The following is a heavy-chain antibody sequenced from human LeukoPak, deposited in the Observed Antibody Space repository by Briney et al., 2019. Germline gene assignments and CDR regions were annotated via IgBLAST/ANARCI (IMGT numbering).Heavy chain of an antibody. CDR2: IYYSGST. CDR3: ARDSSVGDFDY. D-gene: IGHD6-25*01. CDR1: GGSISSYY. Sequence: SETLSLTCTVSGGSISSYYWSWIRQPPGKRLEWIGYIYYSGSTNYNPSLKSRVTISVDTSKNQFSLKLSSVTAADTAVYYCARDSSVGDFDYWGQGTLVTVSS. J-gene: IGHJ4*02. V-gene: IGHV4-59*01.